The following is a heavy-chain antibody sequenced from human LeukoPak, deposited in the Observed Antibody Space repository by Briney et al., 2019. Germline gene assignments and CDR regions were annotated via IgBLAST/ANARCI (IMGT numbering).Heavy chain of an antibody. J-gene: IGHJ4*02. CDR2: ISYDGSNK. V-gene: IGHV3-30*04. CDR1: GFTFSSYA. CDR3: ARDRIAAGYYGAPDDY. Sequence: PGGSLRLSCAASGFTFSSYAMHWVRQAPGKGLEWVAVISYDGSNKYYADSVKGRFTISRDNSKNTLYLQMKSLRAEDTAVYYCARDRIAAGYYGAPDDYWGQGTLVTVSS. D-gene: IGHD4-17*01.